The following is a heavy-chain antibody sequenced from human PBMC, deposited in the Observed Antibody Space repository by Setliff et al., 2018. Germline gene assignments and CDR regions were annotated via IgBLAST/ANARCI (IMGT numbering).Heavy chain of an antibody. CDR3: VRSSAPQVVLAADFDF. Sequence: GASVKVSCKASGYTLTKYYMHWVRQAPGQGLEWMGIINPTGGLTRYAQKFQGRVTMTIDTSATTVYMELQSLRSDDTAVYYCVRSSAPQVVLAADFDFWGQGTPVTVSS. CDR2: INPTGGLT. CDR1: GYTLTKYY. V-gene: IGHV1-46*01. D-gene: IGHD6-19*01. J-gene: IGHJ4*02.